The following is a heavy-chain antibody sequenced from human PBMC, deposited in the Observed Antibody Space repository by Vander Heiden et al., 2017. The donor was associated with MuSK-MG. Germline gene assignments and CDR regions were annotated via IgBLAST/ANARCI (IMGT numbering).Heavy chain of an antibody. D-gene: IGHD3-10*01. J-gene: IGHJ6*03. V-gene: IGHV3-30*01. Sequence: QVQLVESGGGVVQPGRTLRLSCAASGFTFSKNAIHWVRPAPGKGLEWVAIISNDGNNKYHADSVKGRFTISRDNSKNTLYLQMNSLRPEDTAVYYCATDGSGSYRVPSMDVWGKGTTVTVSS. CDR3: ATDGSGSYRVPSMDV. CDR2: ISNDGNNK. CDR1: GFTFSKNA.